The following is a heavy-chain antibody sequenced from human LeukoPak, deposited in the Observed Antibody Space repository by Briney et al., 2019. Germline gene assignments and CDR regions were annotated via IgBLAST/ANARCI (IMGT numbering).Heavy chain of an antibody. V-gene: IGHV3-30*02. Sequence: GGSLRLSCAASGFTFSSYGMPWVRQAPGKGLEWVAFIRYDGSNKYYTDSVKGRFTISRDNSKNTLYLQMNSLRAEDTAVYYCARNYYYESSGPQYWGQGTLVTVSS. D-gene: IGHD3-22*01. CDR3: ARNYYYESSGPQY. CDR2: IRYDGSNK. J-gene: IGHJ4*02. CDR1: GFTFSSYG.